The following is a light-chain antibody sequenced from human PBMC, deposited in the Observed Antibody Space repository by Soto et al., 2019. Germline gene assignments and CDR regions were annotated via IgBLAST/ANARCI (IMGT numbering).Light chain of an antibody. CDR2: EVT. CDR1: STDIGAYNY. Sequence: QSVLTQPASVSGPPGQSITISCTGTSTDIGAYNYVSWYQQHPGKAPKLLIYEVTNRPSGVSNRFSGSKSGNTASLTISGLQAEDAADYYCSSYTSSNTYVFGTGTKVTVL. CDR3: SSYTSSNTYV. V-gene: IGLV2-14*01. J-gene: IGLJ1*01.